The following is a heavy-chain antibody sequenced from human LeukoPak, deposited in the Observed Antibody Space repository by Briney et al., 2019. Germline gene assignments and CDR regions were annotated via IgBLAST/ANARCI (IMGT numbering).Heavy chain of an antibody. Sequence: GGSLRLSCAASGFIFRNYAMNWVRQAPGKGLEWVSTLSGGGDSIYYAHSVKGRFTISRDDSKNTLYLQMNSLRVEDTAVYYCAKDSVSPRIGGGTDFDYWGQGTLVTVSS. J-gene: IGHJ4*02. CDR3: AKDSVSPRIGGGTDFDY. D-gene: IGHD3-3*01. CDR2: LSGGGDSI. V-gene: IGHV3-23*01. CDR1: GFIFRNYA.